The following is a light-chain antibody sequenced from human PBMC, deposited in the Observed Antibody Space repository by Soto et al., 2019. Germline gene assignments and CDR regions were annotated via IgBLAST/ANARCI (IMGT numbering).Light chain of an antibody. Sequence: QSVLTQPASVSGSPGQSITISCTGTSSDIGRYEYVSWYQQYPGKAPKLIIHDVNNRPSGVSNRFSGSKSGNTASLTISGLQAEDEADYYCNSMTTSSSSRFVFGTGTKLTVL. V-gene: IGLV2-14*01. CDR2: DVN. CDR3: NSMTTSSSSRFV. J-gene: IGLJ1*01. CDR1: SSDIGRYEY.